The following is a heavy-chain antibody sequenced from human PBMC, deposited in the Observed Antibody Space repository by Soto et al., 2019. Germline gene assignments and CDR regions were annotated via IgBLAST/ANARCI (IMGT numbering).Heavy chain of an antibody. CDR2: ISYDGSDK. CDR3: AKVGHGSGKGLDY. J-gene: IGHJ4*02. V-gene: IGHV3-30*18. Sequence: QVQLVESGGGVVQPGRSLRLSCAASGFTFSTYGMHWVRQAPGKGLEWLAAISYDGSDKYYADSVKSRFTISRDNSKKTLYLQMNSLRPEDTAVYYCAKVGHGSGKGLDYWGQGTLVTVSS. CDR1: GFTFSTYG. D-gene: IGHD3-10*01.